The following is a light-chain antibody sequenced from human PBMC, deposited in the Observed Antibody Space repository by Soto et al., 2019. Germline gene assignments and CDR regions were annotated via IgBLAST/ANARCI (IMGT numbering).Light chain of an antibody. CDR1: SSDVGDYDY. V-gene: IGLV2-14*01. CDR3: SSYRCSGALV. Sequence: QSALTQPASVSGSPGQTITISCTGTSSDVGDYDYVSWYQQHPGKAPKLMIYEVSTRPSGVSNRFAGSKSGNTASLTIAGLQADDEDEFYCSSYRCSGALVFGGGTKVPVL. CDR2: EVS. J-gene: IGLJ3*02.